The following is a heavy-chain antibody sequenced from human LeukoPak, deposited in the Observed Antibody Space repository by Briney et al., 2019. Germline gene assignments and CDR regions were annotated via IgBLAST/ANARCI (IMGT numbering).Heavy chain of an antibody. D-gene: IGHD2-21*02. V-gene: IGHV3-7*01. CDR1: EFTFSDHY. CDR3: ATDRDNSDWQKRFDS. CDR2: INQDASEI. J-gene: IGHJ4*02. Sequence: PGGSLRLSCAATEFTFSDHYMDWVRQAPGKGLEWVGNINQDASEINYVDSVRGRFTISRDNAKNSLHLQMNSLRAEDTAVYYCATDRDNSDWQKRFDSWGQGTLVTVTP.